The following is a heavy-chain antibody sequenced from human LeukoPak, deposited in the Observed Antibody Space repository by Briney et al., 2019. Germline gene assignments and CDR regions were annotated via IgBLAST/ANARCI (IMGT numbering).Heavy chain of an antibody. V-gene: IGHV3-53*01. Sequence: GGSLRLSCAASGFTVSSNYMSWVRQAPGKGLEWVSVIYSGGSTYYADSVKGRFTISRDNSKNTLYLQMNSLRAEDTAVYYCASAYSSGWYYYYYHYMDVWGKGTTVTVSS. CDR2: IYSGGST. CDR1: GFTVSSNY. CDR3: ASAYSSGWYYYYYHYMDV. D-gene: IGHD6-19*01. J-gene: IGHJ6*03.